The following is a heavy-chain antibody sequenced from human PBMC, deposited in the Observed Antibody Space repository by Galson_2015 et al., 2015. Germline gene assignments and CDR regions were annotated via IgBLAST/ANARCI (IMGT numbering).Heavy chain of an antibody. CDR3: ARDVGSYYDSSGYGRPSAFDI. V-gene: IGHV3-30-3*01. CDR1: GFTFSSYA. Sequence: SLRLSCAASGFTFSSYAMHWVRQAPGKGLEWVAVISYDGSNKYYADSVKGRFTISRDNSKNTLYLQMNSLRAEDTAVYYCARDVGSYYDSSGYGRPSAFDIWGQGTIVTVSS. CDR2: ISYDGSNK. J-gene: IGHJ3*02. D-gene: IGHD3-22*01.